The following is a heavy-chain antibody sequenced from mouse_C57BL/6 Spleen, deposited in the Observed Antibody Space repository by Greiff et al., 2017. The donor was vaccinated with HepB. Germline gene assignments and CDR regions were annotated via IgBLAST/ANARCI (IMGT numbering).Heavy chain of an antibody. CDR1: GYTFTSYW. D-gene: IGHD4-1*01. Sequence: VQLQQPGAELVMPGASVKLSCKASGYTFTSYWMHWVKQRPGQGLEWIGEIDPSVSYTNYNQKFKGKSTLTVDKSSSTAYMQLSSLTSEDSAVYYCARSLGHWFAYWGQGTLVTVSA. V-gene: IGHV1-69*01. J-gene: IGHJ3*01. CDR3: ARSLGHWFAY. CDR2: IDPSVSYT.